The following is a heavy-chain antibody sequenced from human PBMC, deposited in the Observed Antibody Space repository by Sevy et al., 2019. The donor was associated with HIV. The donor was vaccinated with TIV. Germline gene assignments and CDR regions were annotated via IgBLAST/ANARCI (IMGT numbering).Heavy chain of an antibody. CDR2: MNPNSGNT. CDR1: GYTFTFYD. CDR3: ARGASLYSSSIIEYDY. D-gene: IGHD6-6*01. Sequence: ASVKVSCKASGYTFTFYDINWVRQATGQGLEWVGWMNPNSGNTGYAPKFQGRGTMPRKTSISTAYMELSSLRSEDTAVFYCARGASLYSSSIIEYDYWGQGTLVTVSS. V-gene: IGHV1-8*01. J-gene: IGHJ4*02.